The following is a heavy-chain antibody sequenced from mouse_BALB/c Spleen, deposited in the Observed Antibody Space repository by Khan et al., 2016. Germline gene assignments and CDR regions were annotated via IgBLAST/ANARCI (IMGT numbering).Heavy chain of an antibody. CDR3: ARGYCYIYGMDY. Sequence: QIQLVQSGPELKKPGETVRISCKASGYTFTTAGMQWVQKMPGKGLKWIGWINTHTRVPKYAEDFKGRFAFSLETSTSTAYLQISNLKNQYTATYFCARGYCYIYGMDYWGQRTSVSVSS. CDR1: GYTFTTAG. D-gene: IGHD2-12*01. CDR2: INTHTRVP. V-gene: IGHV9-4*02. J-gene: IGHJ4*01.